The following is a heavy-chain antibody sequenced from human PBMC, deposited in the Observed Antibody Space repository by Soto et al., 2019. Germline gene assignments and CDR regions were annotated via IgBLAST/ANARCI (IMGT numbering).Heavy chain of an antibody. CDR2: IIPIFGTA. V-gene: IGHV1-69*13. J-gene: IGHJ4*02. D-gene: IGHD5-12*01. CDR1: GYTFTNYE. CDR3: ARRRDGYNSNYFDY. Sequence: SVKVSCKASGYTFTNYETIWVRQATGQGLEWMGGIIPIFGTANYAQKFQGRVTITADESTSTAYMELSSLRSEDTAVYYCARRRDGYNSNYFDYWGQGSLVTGS.